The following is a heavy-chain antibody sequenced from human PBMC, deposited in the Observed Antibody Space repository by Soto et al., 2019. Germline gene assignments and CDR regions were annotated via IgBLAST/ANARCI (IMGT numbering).Heavy chain of an antibody. J-gene: IGHJ6*04. D-gene: IGHD2-2*01. Sequence: SETLSLTCTVSGGSISSYYWSWIRQPPGKGLEWIGYIYYSGSTNYNPSLKSRVTISVDTSKNQFSLKLSSVTAADTAVYYCAGHPEPNYCSSTSCYSEHLPVWGKGTTVTVSS. CDR3: AGHPEPNYCSSTSCYSEHLPV. CDR1: GGSISSYY. V-gene: IGHV4-59*08. CDR2: IYYSGST.